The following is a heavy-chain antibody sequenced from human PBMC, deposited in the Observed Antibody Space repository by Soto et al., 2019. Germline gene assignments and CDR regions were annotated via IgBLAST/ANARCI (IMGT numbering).Heavy chain of an antibody. V-gene: IGHV4-39*01. CDR2: IYNSGET. CDR3: ARQIVATKTPDH. CDR1: GDSMRSYTYY. D-gene: IGHD5-12*01. Sequence: QLQLPESRPGLVKPSETLSLTCTVSGDSMRSYTYYWGWIRQPPGKGLEWIGSIYNSGETYYNPSLKSRVTLFLDTSKNQVSLKLTAVTAADTAVYYCARQIVATKTPDHWGQGSLVTISS. J-gene: IGHJ5*02.